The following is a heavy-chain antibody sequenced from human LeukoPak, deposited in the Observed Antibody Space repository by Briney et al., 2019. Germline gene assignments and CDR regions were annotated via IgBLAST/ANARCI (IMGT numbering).Heavy chain of an antibody. Sequence: ASVKVSCKASGYTFTSYDINWVRQATGQGLEWMGWMNPNSGNTGYAQKFQGRVTITRNTSISTAYMELSSLRSEDTAVYYCARVIVVAPAEDWYFDLWGRGTLVTVSS. V-gene: IGHV1-8*03. CDR1: GYTFTSYD. CDR3: ARVIVVAPAEDWYFDL. D-gene: IGHD2-2*01. J-gene: IGHJ2*01. CDR2: MNPNSGNT.